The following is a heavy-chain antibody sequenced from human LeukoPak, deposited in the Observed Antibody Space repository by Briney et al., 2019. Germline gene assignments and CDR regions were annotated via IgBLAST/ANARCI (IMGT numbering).Heavy chain of an antibody. J-gene: IGHJ4*02. CDR1: GGSISSYY. CDR2: IYTSGST. D-gene: IGHD6-13*01. V-gene: IGHV4-4*07. Sequence: SETLSLTCTVSGGSISSYYWSWIRQPAGKGLEWIWRIYTSGSTNYNPSLKSRVTMSVDTSKNQFSLKLSSVTAADTAVYYCARGKAAAADFDYWGQGTLVTVSS. CDR3: ARGKAAAADFDY.